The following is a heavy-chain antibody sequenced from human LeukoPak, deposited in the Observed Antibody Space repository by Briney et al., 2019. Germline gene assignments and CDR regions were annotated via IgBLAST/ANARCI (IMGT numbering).Heavy chain of an antibody. CDR2: IIPIFGTA. D-gene: IGHD2-21*02. V-gene: IGHV1-69*05. Sequence: SVKVSCKASGGTFSSYAISWVRQAPGQGLEWMGGIIPIFGTANYAQKFQGRVTITTDESTSTAYMELSSLRSEDTAVYYCARDGDTRNWFDPWGQGNLVPVSS. CDR3: ARDGDTRNWFDP. CDR1: GGTFSSYA. J-gene: IGHJ5*02.